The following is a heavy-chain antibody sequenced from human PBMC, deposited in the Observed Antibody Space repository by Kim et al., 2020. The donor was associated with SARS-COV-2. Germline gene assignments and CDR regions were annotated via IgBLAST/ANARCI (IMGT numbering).Heavy chain of an antibody. CDR2: INPNSGGT. CDR1: GYTFTGYY. D-gene: IGHD3-3*01. CDR3: ARGDPTYYDFWSGFYGMDV. Sequence: ASVKVSCKASGYTFTGYYMHWVRQAPGQGLEWMGRINPNSGGTNYAQKFQGRVTMTRDTSISTAYMELSRLRSDDTAVYYCARGDPTYYDFWSGFYGMDVWGQGTTVTVSS. J-gene: IGHJ6*02. V-gene: IGHV1-2*06.